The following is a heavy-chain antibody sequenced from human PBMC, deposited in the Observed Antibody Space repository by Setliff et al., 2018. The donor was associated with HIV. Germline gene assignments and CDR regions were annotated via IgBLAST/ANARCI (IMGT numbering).Heavy chain of an antibody. CDR1: GYSFTSYA. D-gene: IGHD3-22*01. V-gene: IGHV1-69*05. J-gene: IGHJ4*02. Sequence: GASVKVSCKASGYSFTSYAVNWVRQAPGQGLEWMGGIIPIFGTANYAQKFQGRVTITTDESTSTAYMELSSLRSEDTAVYYCARGSGMGGYYYYDYWGQGTLVTVSS. CDR3: ARGSGMGGYYYYDY. CDR2: IIPIFGTA.